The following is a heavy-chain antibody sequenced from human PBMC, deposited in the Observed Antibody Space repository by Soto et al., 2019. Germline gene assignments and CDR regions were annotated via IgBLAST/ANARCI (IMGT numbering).Heavy chain of an antibody. Sequence: PSETLSLTCTVSGGSISSYYWSWVRQPPGKGLEWIGEIYHSGSTNYNPSLKSRVTISVDKSKNQFSLKLSSVTAADTALYYCARVPDVWGQGTTVTVSS. J-gene: IGHJ6*02. V-gene: IGHV4-4*02. CDR3: ARVPDV. CDR2: IYHSGST. CDR1: GGSISSYY.